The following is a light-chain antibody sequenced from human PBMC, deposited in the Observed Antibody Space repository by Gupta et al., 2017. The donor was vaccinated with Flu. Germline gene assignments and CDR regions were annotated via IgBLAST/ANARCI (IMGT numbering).Light chain of an antibody. CDR3: SSFTTSNTPI. J-gene: IGLJ2*01. V-gene: IGLV2-14*01. Sequence: SNDIGAYKYVSWYQQHPGKAPKLMIYEVSNRPSGVSNRFSGSKSGQTASLTISGLQAEDEADYYCSSFTTSNTPIFGEGTKLTVL. CDR1: SNDIGAYKY. CDR2: EVS.